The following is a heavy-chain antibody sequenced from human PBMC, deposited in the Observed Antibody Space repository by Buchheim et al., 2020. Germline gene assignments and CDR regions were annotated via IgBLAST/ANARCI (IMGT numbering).Heavy chain of an antibody. CDR2: IRGTGGTT. J-gene: IGHJ4*02. CDR3: AKGILGYCSGGACYWRPFDY. D-gene: IGHD2-15*01. V-gene: IGHV3-23*01. CDR1: GFTFGNYA. Sequence: EVQLLESGGGLVQPGGSLRLSCAASGFTFGNYAMNWVRQAPGKGLEWVSAIRGTGGTTYYADSVKGRFTIPSDNPQNLVYLEMNSLRAEDTAVYYCAKGILGYCSGGACYWRPFDYWGQGTL.